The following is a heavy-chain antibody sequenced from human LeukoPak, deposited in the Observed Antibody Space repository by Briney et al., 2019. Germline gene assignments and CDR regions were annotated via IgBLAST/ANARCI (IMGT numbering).Heavy chain of an antibody. D-gene: IGHD5-24*01. Sequence: GGSLRLSCAASGFTFSDYYMSWIRQAPGAGPEWVAYISPSGSTIFYADSVKGRFTISRDNAKNSLYLQMNSLRAEDTAVYYCARPRNDGYNYYYYFDYWGQGTLVTVSS. CDR1: GFTFSDYY. CDR2: ISPSGSTI. CDR3: ARPRNDGYNYYYYFDY. J-gene: IGHJ4*02. V-gene: IGHV3-11*01.